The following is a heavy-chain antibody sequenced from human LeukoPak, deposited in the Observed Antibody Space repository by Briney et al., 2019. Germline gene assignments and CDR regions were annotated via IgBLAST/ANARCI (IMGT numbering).Heavy chain of an antibody. J-gene: IGHJ5*02. CDR2: ISGSGGST. CDR3: AKPRILTGYYIGNWFDP. CDR1: GFTFSSYS. Sequence: GGSLRLSCAASGFTFSSYSMNWVRQAPGKGLEWVSAISGSGGSTYYADSVKGRFTISRDNSKNTLYLQMNSLRAEDTAVYYCAKPRILTGYYIGNWFDPWGQGTLVTVSS. V-gene: IGHV3-23*01. D-gene: IGHD3-9*01.